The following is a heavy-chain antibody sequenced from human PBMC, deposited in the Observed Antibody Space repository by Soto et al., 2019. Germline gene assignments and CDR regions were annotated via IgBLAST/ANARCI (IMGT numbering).Heavy chain of an antibody. CDR2: ISAYNGNT. CDR3: ARADYNWIYVLPYYYHYGMDV. V-gene: IGHV1-18*01. D-gene: IGHD1-7*01. J-gene: IGHJ6*02. Sequence: GASVKVSCKASGYTFTSYGISWVRQAPGQGLEWMGWISAYNGNTNYAQKLQGRVTMTTDTSTSTAYMELRSLRSDDTAVYYCARADYNWIYVLPYYYHYGMDVWGQGTTVTVSS. CDR1: GYTFTSYG.